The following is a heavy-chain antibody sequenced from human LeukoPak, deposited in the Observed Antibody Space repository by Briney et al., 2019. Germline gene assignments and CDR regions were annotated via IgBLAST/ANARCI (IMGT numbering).Heavy chain of an antibody. CDR3: AKGGDVLLWFGEN. CDR2: ISSSGTTI. J-gene: IGHJ6*04. Sequence: GGSLRLSCAASGFTFSSYEMNWVRQAPGKGLEWVSYISSSGTTIYYADSVKGRFTISRDNAKNSLYLQMNSLRAEDTAVYYCAKGGDVLLWFGENWGKGTTVTISS. D-gene: IGHD3-10*01. V-gene: IGHV3-48*03. CDR1: GFTFSSYE.